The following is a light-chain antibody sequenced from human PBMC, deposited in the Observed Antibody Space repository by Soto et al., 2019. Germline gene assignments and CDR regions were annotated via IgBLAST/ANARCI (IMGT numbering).Light chain of an antibody. J-gene: IGKJ3*01. CDR2: GAS. V-gene: IGKV1-9*01. CDR3: QQLNSFPMP. Sequence: IQLTQSPSSLSASVGARVTISCRASQGIANFLAWYQQKPGKALKLLIYGASTLQSGGPSRFSGSGSGTDFTLTISSLQPEDYTTYYCQQLNSFPMPFGPGTKVDI. CDR1: QGIANF.